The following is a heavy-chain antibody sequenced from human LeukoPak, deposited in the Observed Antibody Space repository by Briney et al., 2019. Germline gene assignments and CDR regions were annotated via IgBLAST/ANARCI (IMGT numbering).Heavy chain of an antibody. V-gene: IGHV3-21*04. Sequence: GGSLRLSCAASGFTFSSYSMNWVRQAPGKGLEWVSCISSSGSSIYYADSVKGRFTISRDNAKNSLYLQMNSLRAEDTAVYYCAKQRSEVVVAATNYWGQGTLVTVSS. CDR1: GFTFSSYS. CDR2: ISSSGSSI. D-gene: IGHD2-15*01. CDR3: AKQRSEVVVAATNY. J-gene: IGHJ4*02.